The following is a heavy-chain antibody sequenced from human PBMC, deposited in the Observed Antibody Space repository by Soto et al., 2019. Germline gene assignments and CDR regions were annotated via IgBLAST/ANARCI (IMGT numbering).Heavy chain of an antibody. CDR3: ARVAQGISSIWFHP. J-gene: IGHJ5*01. CDR1: GGTFTTYS. V-gene: IGHV1-69*08. Sequence: QVQLVQSGAEVKKPGSSMKVSCKAPGGTFTTYSITWVRQAPGQGLEWMGRIIPILDTANYAQKFQGRVTLTADTSTTTAYMELSSLRSEDTDVYYCARVAQGISSIWFHPWGPGTLVTVSS. CDR2: IIPILDTA. D-gene: IGHD3-3*01.